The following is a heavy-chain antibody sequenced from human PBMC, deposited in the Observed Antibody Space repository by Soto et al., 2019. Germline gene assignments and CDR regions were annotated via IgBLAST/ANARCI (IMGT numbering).Heavy chain of an antibody. V-gene: IGHV4-59*01. CDR1: GGSISSYY. CDR3: AREAGYYDFWSGTKASYYYYGMDV. J-gene: IGHJ6*02. Sequence: SETLSLTCTVSGGSISSYYWSWIRQPPGKGLEWIGYIYYSGSTNYNPSLKSRVTISVDTSKNQFSLKLSSVTAADTAVYYCAREAGYYDFWSGTKASYYYYGMDVWGQGTTVTVSS. D-gene: IGHD3-3*01. CDR2: IYYSGST.